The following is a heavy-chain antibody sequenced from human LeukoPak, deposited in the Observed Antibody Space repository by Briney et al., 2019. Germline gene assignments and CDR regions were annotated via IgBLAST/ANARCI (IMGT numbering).Heavy chain of an antibody. Sequence: GGSLRLSCAASGFTFSSHWVTWVRQAPGKGLEWVSSISSSSSYIYYADSVKGRFTISRDNAKNSLYLQMNSLRAEDTAVYYCARSGNIDIAAAGTSRYYYYGMDVWGQGTTVTVSS. CDR1: GFTFSSHW. J-gene: IGHJ6*02. D-gene: IGHD6-13*01. CDR2: ISSSSSYI. V-gene: IGHV3-21*01. CDR3: ARSGNIDIAAAGTSRYYYYGMDV.